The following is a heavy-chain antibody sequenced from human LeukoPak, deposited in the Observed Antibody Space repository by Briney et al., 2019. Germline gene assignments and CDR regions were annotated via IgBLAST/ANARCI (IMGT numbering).Heavy chain of an antibody. CDR1: GVSISDYS. Sequence: RPSETLSLTCSVSGVSISDYSWSWIRQPAGKGLEFIGRLSSSANTYYSPSLKSRITLSMDTSKNHFSLNLTSVTAADTAVYYCARGVAGEVSLFDYWGQGTLVTVSS. J-gene: IGHJ4*02. V-gene: IGHV4-4*07. CDR3: ARGVAGEVSLFDY. D-gene: IGHD6-19*01. CDR2: LSSSANT.